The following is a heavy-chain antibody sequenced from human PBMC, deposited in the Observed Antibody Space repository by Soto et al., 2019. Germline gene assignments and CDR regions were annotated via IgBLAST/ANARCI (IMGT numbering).Heavy chain of an antibody. CDR2: VNAGNGNT. CDR1: GYTFTSYA. J-gene: IGHJ4*02. CDR3: ATSRWLQFYFDY. Sequence: ASVKVSCKASGYTFTSYAMHWVRQAPGQRLEWMGWVNAGNGNTKYSQKFQGRVTITRDTSASTAYMELSSLRSEDTAVYYCATSRWLQFYFDYWGQGTMVTVYS. D-gene: IGHD5-12*01. V-gene: IGHV1-3*01.